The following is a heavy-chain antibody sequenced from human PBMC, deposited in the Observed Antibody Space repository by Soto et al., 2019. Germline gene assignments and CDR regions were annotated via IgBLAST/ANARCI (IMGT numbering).Heavy chain of an antibody. CDR1: GFTFSSYA. CDR2: ISYDGNNK. J-gene: IGHJ6*02. Sequence: QVQLVESGGGVVQPGRSLRLSCAASGFTFSSYAMYWVRQAPGKGLEWVAVISYDGNNKYYADAVKGRFTISRDNSKNTLYLQMKSVSAEDTAVYYCARAGCGGGSCCTLVGLRYGMDVWGQGTTVTVSS. D-gene: IGHD2-15*01. V-gene: IGHV3-30-3*01. CDR3: ARAGCGGGSCCTLVGLRYGMDV.